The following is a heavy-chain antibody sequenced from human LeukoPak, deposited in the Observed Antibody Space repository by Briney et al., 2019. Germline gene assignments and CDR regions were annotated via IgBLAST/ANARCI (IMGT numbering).Heavy chain of an antibody. J-gene: IGHJ6*03. CDR3: AKGTSPWYMDV. CDR1: GFTFSRYW. Sequence: GGSLRLSCAASGFTFSRYWMHWVRQAPGKGLVWVSRINTDGSGTVYADSVKGRFTISRDNAKNTLYLQMNSLRAEDTAVYYCAKGTSPWYMDVWGKGTTVTVSS. V-gene: IGHV3-74*01. D-gene: IGHD1-14*01. CDR2: INTDGSGT.